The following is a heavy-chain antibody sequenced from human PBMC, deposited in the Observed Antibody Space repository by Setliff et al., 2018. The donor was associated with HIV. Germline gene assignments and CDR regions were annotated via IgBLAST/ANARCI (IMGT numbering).Heavy chain of an antibody. CDR1: GFTFDDYA. Sequence: PGGSLRLSCAASGFTFDDYAMHWVRQAPGKGLEWVSGISWNSGSIGYADSVKGRFTLSRDNAKNSLYLQVNSLRDDDTALYYCAKGFSSSWLYYFDYWGQGPLVTVSS. J-gene: IGHJ4*02. CDR3: AKGFSSSWLYYFDY. CDR2: ISWNSGSI. V-gene: IGHV3-9*01. D-gene: IGHD6-13*01.